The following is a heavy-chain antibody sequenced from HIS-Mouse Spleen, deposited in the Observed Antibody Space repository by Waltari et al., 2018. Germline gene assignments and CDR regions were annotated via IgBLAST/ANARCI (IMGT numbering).Heavy chain of an antibody. V-gene: IGHV4-39*07. CDR1: GGSISSSSYY. J-gene: IGHJ2*01. D-gene: IGHD6-13*01. CDR2: IYYSGRT. CDR3: AREIPYSSSWYDWYFDL. Sequence: QLQLQESGPGLVKPSETLSLTCTVSGGSISSSSYYWGWIRQPPGKGLEWIGSIYYSGRTYYNPSLKSRVTISVDTSKNQFSLKLSSVTAADTAVYYCAREIPYSSSWYDWYFDLRGRGTLVTGSS.